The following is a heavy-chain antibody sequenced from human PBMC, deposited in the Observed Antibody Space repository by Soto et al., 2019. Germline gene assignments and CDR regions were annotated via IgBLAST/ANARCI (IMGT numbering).Heavy chain of an antibody. J-gene: IGHJ4*02. V-gene: IGHV1-69*13. CDR2: IIPIFGTA. CDR1: GGTLSSYA. Sequence: GASVKVSCKASGGTLSSYAISWVRQAPGQGLEWMGGIIPIFGTANYAQKFQGRVTITADESTSTAYMELSSLRSEDTAVYYCARDGYYDSSGYWPYWGQGTLVTVSS. CDR3: ARDGYYDSSGYWPY. D-gene: IGHD3-22*01.